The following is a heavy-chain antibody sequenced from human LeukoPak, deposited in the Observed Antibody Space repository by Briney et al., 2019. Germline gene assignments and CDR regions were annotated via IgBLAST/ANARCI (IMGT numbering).Heavy chain of an antibody. V-gene: IGHV1-8*01. Sequence: ASVKVSCKASGYTFTSYDINWVRQAPGQGLEWMGWMNPNSGNTGYAQKFQGRVTMTRNTSISTAYMELSSLRSEDTAVYYCARAPKRVWGSYRPFDYWGQGTLVTVSS. CDR2: MNPNSGNT. CDR1: GYTFTSYD. J-gene: IGHJ4*02. D-gene: IGHD3-16*02. CDR3: ARAPKRVWGSYRPFDY.